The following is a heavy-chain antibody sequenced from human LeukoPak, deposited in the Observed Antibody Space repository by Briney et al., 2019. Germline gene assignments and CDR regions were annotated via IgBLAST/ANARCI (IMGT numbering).Heavy chain of an antibody. CDR2: ISTYNGKT. CDR3: ARYYGSGTYGFDY. D-gene: IGHD3-10*01. J-gene: IGHJ4*02. CDR1: GYTFTNYG. V-gene: IGHV1-18*01. Sequence: ASVKVSCKASGYTFTNYGLSWVRQAPGQGLEWMGWISTYNGKTDYAQKLQGRVTMTTDTSTSTAYMELRSLRSDDTAVYYCARYYGSGTYGFDYRGQGTLVTVSS.